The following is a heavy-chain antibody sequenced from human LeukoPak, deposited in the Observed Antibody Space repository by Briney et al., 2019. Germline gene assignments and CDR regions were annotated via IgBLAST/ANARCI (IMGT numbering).Heavy chain of an antibody. CDR1: GGTFSSYA. Sequence: SVTVSCKASGGTFSSYAISWVRQAPGQGLEWMGGIIPIFGTANYAQKFQGRVTITADESTSTAYMELSSLRSEDTAVYYCASEGTERDCSGGSCYSSFVWFDPWGQGTLVTVSS. D-gene: IGHD2-15*01. V-gene: IGHV1-69*01. CDR2: IIPIFGTA. J-gene: IGHJ5*02. CDR3: ASEGTERDCSGGSCYSSFVWFDP.